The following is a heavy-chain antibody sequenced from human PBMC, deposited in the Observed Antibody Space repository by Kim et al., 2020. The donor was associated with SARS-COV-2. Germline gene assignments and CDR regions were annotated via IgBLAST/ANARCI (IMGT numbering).Heavy chain of an antibody. CDR3: ARATYYYDSSAPHQPLGAFDI. Sequence: SETLSLTCTVSGGSISSGGYYWSWIRQHPGKGLEWIGYIYYSGSTYYNPSLKSRVTISVDTSKNQFSLKLSSVTAADTAVYYCARATYYYDSSAPHQPLGAFDIWGQGTMVTVSS. D-gene: IGHD3-22*01. CDR1: GGSISSGGYY. CDR2: IYYSGST. J-gene: IGHJ3*02. V-gene: IGHV4-31*03.